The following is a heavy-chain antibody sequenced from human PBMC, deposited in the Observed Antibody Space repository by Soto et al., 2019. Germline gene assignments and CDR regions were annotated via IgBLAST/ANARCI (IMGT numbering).Heavy chain of an antibody. Sequence: ASVKVSCKASGGTFSSYAISWVRQAPGQGLEWMGGIIPIFGTANYAQKFQGRVTITADKSTSTAYMELSSLRSEDTAVYYCARDAETYYDFWSGYRNWFDPWGQGTLVTAPQ. D-gene: IGHD3-3*01. J-gene: IGHJ5*02. V-gene: IGHV1-69*06. CDR3: ARDAETYYDFWSGYRNWFDP. CDR2: IIPIFGTA. CDR1: GGTFSSYA.